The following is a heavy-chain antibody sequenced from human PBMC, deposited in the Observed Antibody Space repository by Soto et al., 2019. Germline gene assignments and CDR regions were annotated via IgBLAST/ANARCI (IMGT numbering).Heavy chain of an antibody. D-gene: IGHD3-16*02. J-gene: IGHJ6*02. CDR1: GFTFSDYY. CDR2: ISSSGSTI. Sequence: QVQLVESGGRLVKPGGSLRLSCAASGFTFSDYYMSWIRQAPGKGLEWFSYISSSGSTIYYADSVKRRFTISRDNAKNSLYVQMTRLRAEDTAVYYCARVGDSYCFPYYYYGMDVWGQGTTVTGS. CDR3: ARVGDSYCFPYYYYGMDV. V-gene: IGHV3-11*01.